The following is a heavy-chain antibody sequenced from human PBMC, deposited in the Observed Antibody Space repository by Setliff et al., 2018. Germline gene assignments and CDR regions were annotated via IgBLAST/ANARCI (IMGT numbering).Heavy chain of an antibody. V-gene: IGHV1-69*05. Sequence: SVKVSCKASGGTFTIYGVSWVRQAPGQGLEWMGGTIPLFGTTDYAQKFHGRVTIITDESTSTAYMELSSLTSDDTAVYYCVRGPGPSVVVAMPFDRWGQGTQVTVSS. D-gene: IGHD5-12*01. J-gene: IGHJ4*02. CDR3: VRGPGPSVVVAMPFDR. CDR1: GGTFTIYG. CDR2: TIPLFGTT.